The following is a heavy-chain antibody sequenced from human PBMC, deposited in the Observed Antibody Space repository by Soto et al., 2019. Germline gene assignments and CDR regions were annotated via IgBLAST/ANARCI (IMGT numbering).Heavy chain of an antibody. J-gene: IGHJ4*02. CDR2: INTYDGNT. Sequence: ASVKVSSKDSRYTFISYAISSVRQAPGQGLEWMGWINTYDGNTNYAQKYQGRVTMTADESTSTAYMELSSLRSEDTAVYYWARVSIYYYDSSGYYPAYFDYWGQGTLVTVSS. V-gene: IGHV1-18*01. CDR3: ARVSIYYYDSSGYYPAYFDY. CDR1: RYTFISYA. D-gene: IGHD3-22*01.